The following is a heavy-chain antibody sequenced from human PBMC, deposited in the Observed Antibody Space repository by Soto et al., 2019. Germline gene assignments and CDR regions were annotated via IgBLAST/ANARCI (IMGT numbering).Heavy chain of an antibody. CDR3: ATHALHSSGFTDY. J-gene: IGHJ4*02. CDR2: IYYSGST. CDR1: GGSISSSSYY. Sequence: QLQLQESGPGLVKPSETLSLTCTVSGGSISSSSYYWGWIRQPPGKGLEWIGSIYYSGSTYYNPSLKRQPTIPVHTPNNQFSLNLSTVTAAHTPVYYCATHALHSSGFTDYWGQGTLVTVSS. V-gene: IGHV4-39*01. D-gene: IGHD6-19*01.